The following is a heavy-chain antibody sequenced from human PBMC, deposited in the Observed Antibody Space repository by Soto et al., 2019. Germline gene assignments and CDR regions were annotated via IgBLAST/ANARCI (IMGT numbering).Heavy chain of an antibody. CDR3: ASFSGGHYGSGSYYHWFDP. CDR1: GGSISSGDYY. CDR2: IYYSGST. Sequence: NPSETLSLTCTVSGGSISSGDYYWSWIRQPPGKGLEWIGYIYYSGSTYYNPSLKSRVTISVDTSKNQFSLKPSSVTAADTAVYYCASFSGGHYGSGSYYHWFDPWGQGTLVTVSS. D-gene: IGHD3-10*01. V-gene: IGHV4-30-4*01. J-gene: IGHJ5*02.